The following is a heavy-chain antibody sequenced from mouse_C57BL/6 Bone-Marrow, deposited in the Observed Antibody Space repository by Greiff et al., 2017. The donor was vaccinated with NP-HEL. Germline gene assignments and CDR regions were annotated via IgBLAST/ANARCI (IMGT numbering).Heavy chain of an antibody. J-gene: IGHJ1*03. Sequence: EVQLQQSGPELVKPGASVKMSCKASGYTFTDYNMHWVKQSHGKSLEWIGYINPNNGGTSYNQKFKGKATLTVNKSSSTAYMELRSLTSEDSAVYYCARPYYYGSSSHWYFDVWGTGTTVTVSS. CDR2: INPNNGGT. V-gene: IGHV1-22*01. CDR3: ARPYYYGSSSHWYFDV. CDR1: GYTFTDYN. D-gene: IGHD1-1*01.